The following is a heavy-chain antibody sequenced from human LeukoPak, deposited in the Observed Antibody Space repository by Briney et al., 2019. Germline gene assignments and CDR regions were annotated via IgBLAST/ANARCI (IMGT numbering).Heavy chain of an antibody. V-gene: IGHV4-34*01. D-gene: IGHD6-19*01. J-gene: IGHJ4*02. Sequence: SETLSLTCAVYGESFSGYFWNWIRQPPGKGLEWIGEINDSGSTNYNPSLKSRLTMSVDTSKNRFSLKLSSVTAADTAVYYCARGSRFWLGNFFRQPLFFDYWGQGNLATVSS. CDR3: ARGSRFWLGNFFRQPLFFDY. CDR2: INDSGST. CDR1: GESFSGYF.